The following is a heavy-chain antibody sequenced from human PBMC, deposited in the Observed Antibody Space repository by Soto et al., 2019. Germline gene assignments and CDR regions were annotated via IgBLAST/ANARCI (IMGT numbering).Heavy chain of an antibody. J-gene: IGHJ3*02. D-gene: IGHD6-13*01. CDR2: IWYDGSNK. CDR3: AKSRLAGTDAFDI. CDR1: VFPFSSYG. Sequence: PGGSLRLSCAASVFPFSSYGMHWVRQAPGKGLEWVAVIWYDGSNKYYADSVKGRFTISRDNSKNTLYLQMNSLRAEDTAVYYCAKSRLAGTDAFDIWGQGTMVTVSS. V-gene: IGHV3-33*06.